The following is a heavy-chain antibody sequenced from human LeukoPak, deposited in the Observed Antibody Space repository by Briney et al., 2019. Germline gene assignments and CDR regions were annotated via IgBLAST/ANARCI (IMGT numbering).Heavy chain of an antibody. CDR3: ATVFMVRGVIKDAFDI. CDR1: GYTFTGYY. CDR2: FDPEDGET. D-gene: IGHD3-10*01. V-gene: IGHV1-24*01. J-gene: IGHJ3*02. Sequence: ASVKVSCKASGYTFTGYYMHWVRQAPGKGLEWMGGFDPEDGETIYPQKFQGRVTMTEDTSTDTAYMELSSLRSEDTAVYYCATVFMVRGVIKDAFDIWGQGTMVTVSS.